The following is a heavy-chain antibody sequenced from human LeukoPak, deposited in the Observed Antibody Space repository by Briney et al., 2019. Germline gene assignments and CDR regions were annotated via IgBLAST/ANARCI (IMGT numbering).Heavy chain of an antibody. Sequence: SETLSLTCTVSGGSISSYYWSWIRQPPGKGLEWIGYIYYSGSTNYNPSLKSRVTISVDTSKNQFSLKLSSVTAADTAVYYCTRVPSSVTTIPSGRGAGNYYYYYGMDVWGQGTTVTVSS. CDR3: TRVPSSVTTIPSGRGAGNYYYYYGMDV. V-gene: IGHV4-59*01. CDR1: GGSISSYY. D-gene: IGHD4-17*01. J-gene: IGHJ6*02. CDR2: IYYSGST.